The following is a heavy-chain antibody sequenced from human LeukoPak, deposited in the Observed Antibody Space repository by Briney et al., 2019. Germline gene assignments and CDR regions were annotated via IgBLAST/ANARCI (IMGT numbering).Heavy chain of an antibody. Sequence: SVKVSCKASVGTFSSYAISWVRQAPGQRLEWMGGIIPIFGTANYAKKFQGRVTITADESTITAYMELSRLVSEDTAVYYCARGVGGSSYCDYWGQGTLVTVSS. D-gene: IGHD6-6*01. CDR3: ARGVGGSSYCDY. V-gene: IGHV1-69*13. CDR1: VGTFSSYA. CDR2: IIPIFGTA. J-gene: IGHJ4*02.